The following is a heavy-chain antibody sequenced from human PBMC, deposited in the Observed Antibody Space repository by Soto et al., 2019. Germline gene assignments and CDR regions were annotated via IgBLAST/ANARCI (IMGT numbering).Heavy chain of an antibody. D-gene: IGHD3-22*01. J-gene: IGHJ4*02. Sequence: GGSLRLSCAASGFTFSNYEMNWVRQTPGRGLEWVSYISYTGSTIYYADSVRGRFTISRDNSKNSLYLQMNSLRAEDTAVYYCARGLRIYYDRSGLHYWGQGTLVTVSS. CDR1: GFTFSNYE. V-gene: IGHV3-48*03. CDR2: ISYTGSTI. CDR3: ARGLRIYYDRSGLHY.